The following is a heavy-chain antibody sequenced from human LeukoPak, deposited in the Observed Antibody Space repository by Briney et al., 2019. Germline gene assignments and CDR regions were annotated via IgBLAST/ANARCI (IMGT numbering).Heavy chain of an antibody. CDR1: GFIFSSYS. V-gene: IGHV3-7*01. J-gene: IGHJ4*02. CDR3: ARWRGAQSEFDY. Sequence: GGSLRLSCTGSGFIFSSYSMGWVRQAPGKGLEFVAHLKESGIEKEYVDSVEGRFTISRDNGKNSLYLQMNSLRAEDTALYFCARWRGAQSEFDYWGQGTHVIVSS. D-gene: IGHD3-3*01. CDR2: LKESGIEK.